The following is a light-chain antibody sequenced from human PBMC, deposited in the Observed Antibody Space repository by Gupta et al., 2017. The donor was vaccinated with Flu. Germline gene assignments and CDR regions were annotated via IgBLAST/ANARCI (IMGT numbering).Light chain of an antibody. CDR2: STN. CDR3: VRYMNTGIWV. V-gene: IGLV8-61*01. Sequence: TITITCGVGSGSVAADNYPGCYQPTPGQPPRPLIYSTNSRSAGVPGRFSGSIPGSTGALTITGAHADDASVYYCVRYMNTGIWVFGGGTKLTVL. CDR1: SGSVAADNY. J-gene: IGLJ3*02.